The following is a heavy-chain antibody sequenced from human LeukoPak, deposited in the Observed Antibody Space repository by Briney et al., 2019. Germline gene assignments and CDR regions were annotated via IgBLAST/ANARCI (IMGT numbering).Heavy chain of an antibody. D-gene: IGHD6-25*01. CDR2: IYHSGST. J-gene: IGHJ2*01. CDR3: ARAPRTANWYFDL. V-gene: IGHV4-30-2*01. Sequence: SETLSLTCAVSGGSISSGGYSWSWIRQPPGKGLEWIGYIYHSGSTYYNPSLKSRVTISVDRSKNQFSLKLSSVTAADTAVYYCARAPRTANWYFDLWGRGTLVTVSS. CDR1: GGSISSGGYS.